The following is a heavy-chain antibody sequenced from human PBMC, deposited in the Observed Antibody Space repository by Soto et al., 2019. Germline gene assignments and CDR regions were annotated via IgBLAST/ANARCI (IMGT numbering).Heavy chain of an antibody. V-gene: IGHV4-39*01. CDR3: ARPIPSTVTRDNWFDP. CDR1: GGSISSSSYY. D-gene: IGHD4-4*01. CDR2: IYYSGST. J-gene: IGHJ5*02. Sequence: SETLSLTCTVSGGSISSSSYYWGWIRQPPGKGLEWIGSIYYSGSTYYNPSLKSRVTISVDTSKNQFSLKLSSVTAADTAVYYCARPIPSTVTRDNWFDPWGQGTLVTVSS.